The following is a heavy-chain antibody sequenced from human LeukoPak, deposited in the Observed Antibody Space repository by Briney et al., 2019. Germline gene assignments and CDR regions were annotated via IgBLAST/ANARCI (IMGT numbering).Heavy chain of an antibody. D-gene: IGHD1-26*01. CDR2: INPNSGGT. V-gene: IGHV1-2*02. CDR3: ARGWSGSYYSHYYYYMDV. J-gene: IGHJ6*03. Sequence: ASVKVSCKASGYTFTGYYMHWVRQAPGQGLEWMGWINPNSGGTNYAQKFHGRVTMTRDTSISTAYMELSRLRSDDTAVYYCARGWSGSYYSHYYYYMDVWGKGTTVTVSS. CDR1: GYTFTGYY.